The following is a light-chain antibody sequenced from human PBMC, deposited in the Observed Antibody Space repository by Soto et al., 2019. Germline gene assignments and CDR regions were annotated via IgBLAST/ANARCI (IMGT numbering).Light chain of an antibody. CDR2: YAS. Sequence: EVVMTQSPATLSVSPGERVTLSCRASESVHRNLAWYQQKPGQGPSLLIYYASTRATGVPDRFTGSGSGTEFPLTISSLQSEDFGVYNCQHYSNWPPTFGPGTKVEIK. CDR1: ESVHRN. V-gene: IGKV3-15*01. J-gene: IGKJ3*01. CDR3: QHYSNWPPT.